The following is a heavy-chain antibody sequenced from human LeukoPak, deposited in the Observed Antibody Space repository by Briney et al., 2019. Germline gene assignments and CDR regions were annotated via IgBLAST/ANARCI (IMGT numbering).Heavy chain of an antibody. D-gene: IGHD3-10*02. CDR2: ITTSSSTI. CDR1: GFTFSSYS. J-gene: IGHJ5*02. V-gene: IGHV3-48*04. Sequence: GGSLRLSCEGSGFTFSSYSMSWVRQAPGKGLEWISYITTSSSTIYYADSVKGRFTNSRDNAKNSLYLQMNSLRAEDTALYHCARDHVTRFDPWGQGTLVTVSS. CDR3: ARDHVTRFDP.